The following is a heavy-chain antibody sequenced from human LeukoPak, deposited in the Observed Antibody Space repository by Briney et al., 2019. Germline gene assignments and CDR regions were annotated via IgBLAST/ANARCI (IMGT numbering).Heavy chain of an antibody. CDR3: ARHLATYYYGSGSYFGGFDP. D-gene: IGHD3-10*01. J-gene: IGHJ5*02. CDR1: GGSISSYY. V-gene: IGHV4-59*08. CDR2: IYYSGST. Sequence: PSETLSLTCTVSGGSISSYYWSWIRQPPGKGLEWTGYIYYSGSTNYNPSLKSRVTISVDTSKNQFSLKLSSVTAADTAVYYCARHLATYYYGSGSYFGGFDPWGQGTLVTVSS.